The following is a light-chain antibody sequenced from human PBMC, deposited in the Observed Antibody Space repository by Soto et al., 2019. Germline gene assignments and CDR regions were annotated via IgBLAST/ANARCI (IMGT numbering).Light chain of an antibody. J-gene: IGLJ2*01. CDR1: SSHIGAGYA. Sequence: QAVVTQPPSVSGAPGQRVTISCTGTSSHIGAGYAVHWYQQLPGTAPKLLIYNNDNRPSGVPDRISASNSGTSASLAITGLQAEDEAHYYCQSYDDGLSGSVFGGGTKLTVL. CDR2: NND. CDR3: QSYDDGLSGSV. V-gene: IGLV1-40*01.